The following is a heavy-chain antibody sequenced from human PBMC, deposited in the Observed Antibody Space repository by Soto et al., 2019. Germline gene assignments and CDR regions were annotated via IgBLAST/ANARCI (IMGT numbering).Heavy chain of an antibody. CDR2: ISYDGSNK. CDR1: GFTFSSYA. J-gene: IGHJ4*02. D-gene: IGHD2-15*01. CDR3: ARDPAPGSSFPYYFDY. Sequence: QVQLVESGGGVVQPGRSLRLSCAASGFTFSSYAMHWVRQAPGKGLERVAVISYDGSNKYYADSVKGRFTISGDNSKNTLYLQMNSLRAEDTAVYYCARDPAPGSSFPYYFDYWGQGTLVTVSS. V-gene: IGHV3-30-3*01.